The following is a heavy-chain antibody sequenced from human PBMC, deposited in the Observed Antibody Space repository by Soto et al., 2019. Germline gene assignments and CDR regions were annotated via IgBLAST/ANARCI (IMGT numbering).Heavy chain of an antibody. D-gene: IGHD5-18*01. J-gene: IGHJ4*02. CDR3: ARQGPRGYRAHLRPAFLDY. CDR2: IYYSGST. CDR1: GGSISSSSYY. V-gene: IGHV4-39*01. Sequence: SETLSLTCTVSGGSISSSSYYWGWIRQPPGKGLEWIGSIYYSGSTYYNPSLKSRVTISVDTSKDQFSLKLSPVTAADTAVYYCARQGPRGYRAHLRPAFLDYWGQGTLVTVSS.